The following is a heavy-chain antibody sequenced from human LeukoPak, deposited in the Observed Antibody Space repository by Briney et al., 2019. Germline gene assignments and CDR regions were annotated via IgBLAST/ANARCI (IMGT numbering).Heavy chain of an antibody. D-gene: IGHD4-17*01. CDR2: ISSGSTNI. J-gene: IGHJ4*02. V-gene: IGHV3-21*01. CDR3: ARGGDSDYAFDY. CDR1: GFTFSSYT. Sequence: GGSLRLSCAASGFTFSSYTINCVRQAPGKGLEWVSSISSGSTNIYYADSVKGRFTIFRDNAKNSLYLQMNSPRDEDTAVYYCARGGDSDYAFDYWGQGTLVTVSS.